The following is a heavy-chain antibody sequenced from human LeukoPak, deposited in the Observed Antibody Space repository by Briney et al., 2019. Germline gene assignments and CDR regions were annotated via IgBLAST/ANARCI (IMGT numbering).Heavy chain of an antibody. J-gene: IGHJ4*02. V-gene: IGHV3-23*01. D-gene: IGHD3-22*01. CDR1: GFTFSSYA. Sequence: GGSLRLSCAASGFTFSSYAMSWVRQAPGKGLEWVSAISGSGGSTYYADSVKGRFTISRDNSKNTLYLQMNSLRAEDTAVYYCAKSLGVRDYYYDSSGYYHFGYWGQGTLVTVSS. CDR3: AKSLGVRDYYYDSSGYYHFGY. CDR2: ISGSGGST.